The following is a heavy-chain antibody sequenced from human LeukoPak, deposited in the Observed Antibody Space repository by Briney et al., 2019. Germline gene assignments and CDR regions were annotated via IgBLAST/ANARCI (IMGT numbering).Heavy chain of an antibody. V-gene: IGHV3-48*03. CDR2: ISVRAATI. J-gene: IGHJ6*03. Sequence: GGSLRLSCAASGFDLGHYEVNWVRQAPGKGLEWIAHISVRAATIYYGDSVEGRFTISRDDAKNSLFLQMNSLRAEDTAIYYCARAQWRTYSYYYMDVWGKGTTVTVSS. CDR3: ARAQWRTYSYYYMDV. CDR1: GFDLGHYE. D-gene: IGHD6-19*01.